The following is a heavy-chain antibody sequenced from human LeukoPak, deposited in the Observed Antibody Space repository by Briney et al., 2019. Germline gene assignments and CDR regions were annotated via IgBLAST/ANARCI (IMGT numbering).Heavy chain of an antibody. CDR2: IHQSGTT. CDR3: ARDSSGWVGYFDY. V-gene: IGHV4-38-2*01. D-gene: IGHD6-19*01. Sequence: SETLSLTCAVSGYSISSGYYWGWIRQPPGKGLEWIGSIHQSGTTYYNPSLKSRVTISADTSKNQFSLKLSSVTAADTAVYYCARDSSGWVGYFDYWGQGTLVTVSS. CDR1: GYSISSGYY. J-gene: IGHJ4*02.